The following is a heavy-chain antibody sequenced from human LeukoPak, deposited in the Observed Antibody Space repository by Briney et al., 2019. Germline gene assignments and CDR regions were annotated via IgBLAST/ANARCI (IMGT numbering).Heavy chain of an antibody. CDR3: ASLIVVVPAAISFAFDI. Sequence: PSETLSLTCTVSGGSISSSSYYWGWIRQPPGKGLEWIGSIYYSGSTYYNPSLKSRVTISVDTSKNQFSLKLSSVTAADTAVHYCASLIVVVPAAISFAFDIWGQGTMVTVSS. V-gene: IGHV4-39*01. J-gene: IGHJ3*02. CDR2: IYYSGST. CDR1: GGSISSSSYY. D-gene: IGHD2-2*01.